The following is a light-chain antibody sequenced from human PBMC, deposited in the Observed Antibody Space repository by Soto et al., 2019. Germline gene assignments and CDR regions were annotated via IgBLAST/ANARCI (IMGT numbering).Light chain of an antibody. J-gene: IGLJ1*01. Sequence: QSALTQPASVSGSPGQSITISCTGTSSDVGGYNYVSWYQQHPGKAPKLMIYDVSNRPSGVSNRFSGSKSGNTASLTISGLQAEDEADYYCSSYTSSSPYVFGTGTKVPVL. CDR1: SSDVGGYNY. CDR3: SSYTSSSPYV. CDR2: DVS. V-gene: IGLV2-14*01.